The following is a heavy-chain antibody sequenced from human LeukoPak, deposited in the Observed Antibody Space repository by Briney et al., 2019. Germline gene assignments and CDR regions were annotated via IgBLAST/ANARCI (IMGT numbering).Heavy chain of an antibody. CDR2: INYSGRT. D-gene: IGHD4-17*01. Sequence: SETLSLTCTVSGYSIRSGYQWGWIRQAPGKGLEWIGSINYSGRTYDNPSLKSRVTISIDTSKNQIFLKLRSTTAADTAHYYCARAEINDYDRYWGQGILVIVSS. CDR1: GYSIRSGYQ. J-gene: IGHJ4*02. CDR3: ARAEINDYDRY. V-gene: IGHV4-38-2*02.